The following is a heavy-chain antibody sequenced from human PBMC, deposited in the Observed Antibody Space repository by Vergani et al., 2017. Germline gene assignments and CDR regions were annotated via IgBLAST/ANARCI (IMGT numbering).Heavy chain of an antibody. CDR3: ARVGTSSNRDYFDY. CDR2: INPNSGGT. Sequence: QVQLVQSGAEVKKPGASVKVSCKASGYTFTVYFMHWVRQAPGQGLEWMGWINPNSGGTNYAQKFQGRVTMTRDTSISTAYMELSNLRSDDTAVYYCARVGTSSNRDYFDYWVQGTLVTVSS. D-gene: IGHD2-2*01. J-gene: IGHJ4*02. CDR1: GYTFTVYF. V-gene: IGHV1-2*02.